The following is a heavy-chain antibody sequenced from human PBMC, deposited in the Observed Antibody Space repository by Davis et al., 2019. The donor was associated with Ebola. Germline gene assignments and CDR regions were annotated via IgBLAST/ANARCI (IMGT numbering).Heavy chain of an antibody. CDR1: GFSLTTTGVA. CDR2: IDWRDDK. CDR3: AHIPDGPREDFDY. Sequence: SGPTLVKPTQTLTLTCTFSGFSLTTTGVAVGWIRQPPGKALEWLALIDWRDDKHYSPSLQTRLTLTKDTSKNQVVFTMTNMDPVDTATYYCAHIPDGPREDFDYWGQGTLVTVSS. D-gene: IGHD1-26*01. V-gene: IGHV2-5*01. J-gene: IGHJ4*02.